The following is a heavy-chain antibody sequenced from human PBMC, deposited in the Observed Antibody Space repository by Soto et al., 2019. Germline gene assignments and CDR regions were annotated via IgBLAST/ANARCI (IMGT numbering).Heavy chain of an antibody. J-gene: IGHJ6*02. Sequence: ASVKVSCKASGYSFTGYYMHWVRQAPGQRLEWMGWINAGNGNTKYSQKFQGRVTITRDTSASTAYMELSSLRSEDTAVYYCARGATTVTFYGMDVWGQGTTVTVSS. CDR3: ARGATTVTFYGMDV. CDR2: INAGNGNT. V-gene: IGHV1-3*01. CDR1: GYSFTGYY. D-gene: IGHD4-17*01.